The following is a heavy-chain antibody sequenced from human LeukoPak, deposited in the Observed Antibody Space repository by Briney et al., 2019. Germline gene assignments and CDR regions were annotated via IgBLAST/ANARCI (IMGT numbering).Heavy chain of an antibody. CDR1: GFTFSSYW. J-gene: IGHJ2*01. CDR2: INGDGRNI. CDR3: ARDLLARFLEWLSLGGGRDWYFDL. Sequence: PGGSLRLSCVASGFTFSSYWMHWVRQDPRKGLVWVSRINGDGRNIKYADSVRGRFTISRDNAKNTLYLQMNTLRVEDTAVYYCARDLLARFLEWLSLGGGRDWYFDLWGRGTLVTVSS. V-gene: IGHV3-74*01. D-gene: IGHD3-3*01.